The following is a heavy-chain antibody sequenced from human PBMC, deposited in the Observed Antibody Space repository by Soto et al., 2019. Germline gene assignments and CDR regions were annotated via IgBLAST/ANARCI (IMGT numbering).Heavy chain of an antibody. D-gene: IGHD2-21*02. V-gene: IGHV4-30-2*01. CDR1: GGSISSGGYS. CDR3: ALYCGGDCYHGWFDP. CDR2: IYHSGST. J-gene: IGHJ5*02. Sequence: PSETLSLTCAVSGGSISSGGYSWSWIRQPPGKGLEWIGYIYHSGSTNYNPSLEGRVTMSVDKSKNHLSLKLSSVTAADTAVYYCALYCGGDCYHGWFDPWGQGTLVTVSS.